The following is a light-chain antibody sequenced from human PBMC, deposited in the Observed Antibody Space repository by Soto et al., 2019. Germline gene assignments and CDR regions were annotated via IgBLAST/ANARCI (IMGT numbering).Light chain of an antibody. CDR1: QSISSY. Sequence: DIQMTQSPSSLSASVGDRVTITCRASQSISSYLNWYQQKPGKAPNLLIYAGSSLQSGVPSRFSGSGSGTDFTLTISSLQPEDFATYYCQQSYSVPLSFGQGTKLEVK. V-gene: IGKV1-39*01. CDR2: AGS. CDR3: QQSYSVPLS. J-gene: IGKJ2*01.